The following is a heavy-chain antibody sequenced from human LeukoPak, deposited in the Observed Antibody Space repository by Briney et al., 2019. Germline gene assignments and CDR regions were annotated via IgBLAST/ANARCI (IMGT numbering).Heavy chain of an antibody. CDR1: GFTFSSVG. V-gene: IGHV3-23*01. CDR2: ISGSGSST. Sequence: GGSLRLSCAASGFTFSSVGISWVSQAPGKGLEWVSSISGSGSSTYYADSVKGRFTISRDNSKNTVYLQMNSLRADDTAVYYCAKDSTYSNTWYYFDYWGRGTLVSVSS. D-gene: IGHD6-13*01. J-gene: IGHJ4*02. CDR3: AKDSTYSNTWYYFDY.